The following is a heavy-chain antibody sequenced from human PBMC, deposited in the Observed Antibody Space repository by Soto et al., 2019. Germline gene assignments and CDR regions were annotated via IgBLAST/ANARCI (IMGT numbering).Heavy chain of an antibody. Sequence: SETLSLTCTVSGDSISNCYWSWIRQPPGKGLEWIGYIDKSGSTNYNPSLKSRVTISIDTSKNLFSLKLSSVTAADTAVYYCERFVSVPVGPEFHSWGQGTLAPVSP. D-gene: IGHD2-8*02. CDR2: IDKSGST. J-gene: IGHJ4*02. CDR1: GDSISNCY. CDR3: ERFVSVPVGPEFHS. V-gene: IGHV4-59*01.